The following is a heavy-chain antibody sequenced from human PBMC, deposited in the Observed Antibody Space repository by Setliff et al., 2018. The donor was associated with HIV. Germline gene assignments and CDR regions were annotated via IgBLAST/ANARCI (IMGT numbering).Heavy chain of an antibody. Sequence: PSETLSLTCTVSGGSISSNSYYWSWIRQPAGKGLEWIGHIYTNGRTNYNPPLKSRVTISVDPSKNQFSLKLSSVTAADTAVYYCASVREGFLPYDAFEIWGQGTMVTVSS. D-gene: IGHD3-3*01. J-gene: IGHJ3*02. CDR1: GGSISSNSYY. CDR2: IYTNGRT. CDR3: ASVREGFLPYDAFEI. V-gene: IGHV4-61*09.